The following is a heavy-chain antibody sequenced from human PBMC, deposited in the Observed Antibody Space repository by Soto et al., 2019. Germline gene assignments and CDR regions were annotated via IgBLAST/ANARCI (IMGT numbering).Heavy chain of an antibody. CDR3: TRKRFGMDV. V-gene: IGHV3-7*03. Sequence: EVQLVESGGGLVQPGESLRLSCAASGFTFSNSWMSWVRQAPGKGLEWVANIKEDGSEKDYVDPVKGRFTITRDNAKNSLYLLMNNLRAEDTAVYFCTRKRFGMDVWGQGTTVTVSS. J-gene: IGHJ6*02. CDR1: GFTFSNSW. CDR2: IKEDGSEK.